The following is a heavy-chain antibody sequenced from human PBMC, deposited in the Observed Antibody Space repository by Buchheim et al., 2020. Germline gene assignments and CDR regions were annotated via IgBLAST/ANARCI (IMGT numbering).Heavy chain of an antibody. D-gene: IGHD1-26*01. CDR1: GFTFSNYW. CDR3: ARGYSGTYRIDY. Sequence: EVQLVESGGGLVQPGGSLRLSCTASGFTFSNYWMQWVRQAPGKGLVWVSRIDADGRTTSYADSVQGRFTISRANAKNTLYLELKSLRAEDTAVYYCARGYSGTYRIDYWGKGTL. CDR2: IDADGRTT. J-gene: IGHJ4*02. V-gene: IGHV3-74*01.